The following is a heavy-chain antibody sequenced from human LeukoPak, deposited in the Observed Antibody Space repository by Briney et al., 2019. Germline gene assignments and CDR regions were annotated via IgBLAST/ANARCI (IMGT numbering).Heavy chain of an antibody. CDR1: GFTFSSYG. D-gene: IGHD6-19*01. J-gene: IGHJ4*02. CDR3: AKVGSKYSSGWYVDY. Sequence: PGRSLRLSCAASGFTFSSYGMHWVRQAPGKGLEWVAVIWYDGSNKYYADSVKGRFTISRDNSKNTLYLQMNSLRAEDKAVYYCAKVGSKYSSGWYVDYWGQGTLVTVSS. V-gene: IGHV3-33*06. CDR2: IWYDGSNK.